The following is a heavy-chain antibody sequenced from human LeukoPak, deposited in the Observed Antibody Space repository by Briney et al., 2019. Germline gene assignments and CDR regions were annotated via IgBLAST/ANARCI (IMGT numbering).Heavy chain of an antibody. Sequence: PGGSLRLSCAASGFTVSSNYMSWVRQAPGKGLEWVSVIYSGGSTYYADPVKGRFTISRDNSKNTLYLQMNSLRAEDTAVYYCARVESPYYDILTGYYRDYYYGMDVWGQGTTVTVSS. CDR1: GFTVSSNY. V-gene: IGHV3-66*02. CDR2: IYSGGST. D-gene: IGHD3-9*01. CDR3: ARVESPYYDILTGYYRDYYYGMDV. J-gene: IGHJ6*02.